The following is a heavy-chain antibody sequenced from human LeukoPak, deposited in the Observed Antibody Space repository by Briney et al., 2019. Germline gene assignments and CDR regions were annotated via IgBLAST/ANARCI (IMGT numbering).Heavy chain of an antibody. CDR1: GYTFTNHY. D-gene: IGHD2-15*01. CDR3: AGDSGAYYD. J-gene: IGHJ4*01. V-gene: IGHV1-46*01. Sequence: ASVKVSCKASGYTFTNHYIHWVRQAPGQGLEWMGSINPSDNSTSYAQKFQGRVTMTGNTPTNTVFMDLSSLRSEDTAVYYCAGDSGAYYDWGHGTLVTVSS. CDR2: INPSDNST.